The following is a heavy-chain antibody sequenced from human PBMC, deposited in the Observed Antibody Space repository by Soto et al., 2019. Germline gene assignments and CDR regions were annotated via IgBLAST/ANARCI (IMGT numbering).Heavy chain of an antibody. CDR1: GFTFSSYA. D-gene: IGHD4-17*01. Sequence: GGSLRLSCAASGFTFSSYAMHWVRQAPGKGLEWVAVISYDDGNIKYYADSVKGRFTIYRDNSKSTLYLQMNSLRAEDTAVYYCARDGRDPYGDYVDYWGQGTLVAVSS. J-gene: IGHJ4*02. CDR3: ARDGRDPYGDYVDY. CDR2: ISYDDGNIK. V-gene: IGHV3-30-3*01.